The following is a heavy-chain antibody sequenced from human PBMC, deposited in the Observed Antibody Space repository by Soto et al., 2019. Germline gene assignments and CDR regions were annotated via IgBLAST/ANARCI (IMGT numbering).Heavy chain of an antibody. CDR1: GFTFSDYY. CDR2: ISGTSDSI. J-gene: IGHJ4*02. V-gene: IGHV3-11*06. D-gene: IGHD6-13*01. CDR3: ATVAVVTAAGTSDY. Sequence: PGGSLRLSCAASGFTFSDYYMSWIRQVPGKGLEWVAYISGTSDSIPYADSVKGRFTISRDNAKNSLYLQMNSLRAEDTAVYSWATVAVVTAAGTSDYWGQGTLVTVSS.